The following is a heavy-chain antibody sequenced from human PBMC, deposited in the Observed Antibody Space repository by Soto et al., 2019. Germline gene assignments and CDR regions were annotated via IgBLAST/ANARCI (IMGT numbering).Heavy chain of an antibody. Sequence: QVQLVQSGAEVKKAGASVKVSCTASGYTFTNYAIHWVRQAPGQSLEWMGWIDAGNGKTKYSQKFQGRITITRETSASTVYMEMRTLTSEDTATYYCAKDVGIAVINWFDPWGQGTQVTVSS. V-gene: IGHV1-3*01. CDR1: GYTFTNYA. D-gene: IGHD2-15*01. CDR3: AKDVGIAVINWFDP. J-gene: IGHJ5*02. CDR2: IDAGNGKT.